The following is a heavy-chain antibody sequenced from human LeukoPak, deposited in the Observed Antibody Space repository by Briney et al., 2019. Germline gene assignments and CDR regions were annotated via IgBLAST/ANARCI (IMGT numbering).Heavy chain of an antibody. J-gene: IGHJ4*02. CDR2: INSDGSST. Sequence: GGSLTLSCPASGFTFSSYLMHWVRPPPGKGLVWVSRINSDGSSTSYADSVKGRFTISRDNAKNTLYLQMNSLRAEDTGVYYCARDVGWDHVTYFDYWGQGTLVTVSS. D-gene: IGHD6-19*01. CDR1: GFTFSSYL. V-gene: IGHV3-74*01. CDR3: ARDVGWDHVTYFDY.